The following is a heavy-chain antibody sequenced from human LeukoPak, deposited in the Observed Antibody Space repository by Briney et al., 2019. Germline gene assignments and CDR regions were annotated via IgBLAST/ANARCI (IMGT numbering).Heavy chain of an antibody. CDR3: ARGLRSYYDSSGYCLG. CDR1: GYTFTDYY. D-gene: IGHD3-22*01. J-gene: IGHJ4*02. V-gene: IGHV1-2*02. Sequence: ASVKVSCKTSGYTFTDYYMHWVRQAPGQGLEWMGWINPNSGGTNYAQKFQGRVTMTRDTSISTAYMELSRLRSDDTAVYYCARGLRSYYDSSGYCLGWGQGTLVTVSS. CDR2: INPNSGGT.